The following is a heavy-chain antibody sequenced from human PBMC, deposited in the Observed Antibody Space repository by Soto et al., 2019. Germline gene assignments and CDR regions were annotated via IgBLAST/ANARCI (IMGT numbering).Heavy chain of an antibody. J-gene: IGHJ6*02. CDR2: ITLYNGNT. CDR3: ARYGSGSYYNEYYYGMDV. CDR1: GYTFTYCS. D-gene: IGHD3-10*01. Sequence: SVKVSCKASGYTFTYCSLHWLQQAPGQGLERMRWITLYNGNTNYAKKFQGRVTITRDMSLRTAYIELSSLRSEDSAVYYCARYGSGSYYNEYYYGMDVWGQGTTVTVSS. V-gene: IGHV1-45*02.